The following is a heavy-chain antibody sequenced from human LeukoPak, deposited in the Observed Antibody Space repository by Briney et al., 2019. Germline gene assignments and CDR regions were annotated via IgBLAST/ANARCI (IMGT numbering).Heavy chain of an antibody. CDR3: AREGIAARRFDY. CDR2: INPNRGGT. J-gene: IGHJ4*02. V-gene: IGHV1-2*02. D-gene: IGHD6-6*01. Sequence: EASVKDSCKASRYTFTGYYMHWVRQAPGQRLEWMGWINPNRGGTNYAQKFQGRVTMTRDTSISTAYMELRRPRSDDTAVYYCAREGIAARRFDYWGQGNLVTVSS. CDR1: RYTFTGYY.